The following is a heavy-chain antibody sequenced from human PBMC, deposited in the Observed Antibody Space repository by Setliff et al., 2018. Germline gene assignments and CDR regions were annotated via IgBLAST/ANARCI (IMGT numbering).Heavy chain of an antibody. CDR3: ARSSRAIYASDAFDI. D-gene: IGHD2-2*01. J-gene: IGHJ3*02. Sequence: PSETLSLTCTVSGGSISSGDYYWSWIRQPPGKGLEWIGYIYYSGSTYYNPSPKSRVTISVDTSKNQFSLKLSSVTDADTAVYYCARSSRAIYASDAFDIWGQGTMVTVSS. CDR2: IYYSGST. V-gene: IGHV4-30-4*08. CDR1: GGSISSGDYY.